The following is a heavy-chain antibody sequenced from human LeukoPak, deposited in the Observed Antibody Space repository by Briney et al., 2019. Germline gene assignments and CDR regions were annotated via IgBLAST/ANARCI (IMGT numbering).Heavy chain of an antibody. CDR3: GCRKYSSTWSDP. CDR2: IYPSDSDT. Sequence: GESLKISCKGFGNIFSSYWIGLVRQVAGKGLEWMGIIYPSDSDTQYTPSFHGQVTISADKSISTAYLQWTSLKASDTAMYYCGCRKYSSTWSDPWGQGTLVTV. CDR1: GNIFSSYW. J-gene: IGHJ5*02. D-gene: IGHD6-19*01. V-gene: IGHV5-51*01.